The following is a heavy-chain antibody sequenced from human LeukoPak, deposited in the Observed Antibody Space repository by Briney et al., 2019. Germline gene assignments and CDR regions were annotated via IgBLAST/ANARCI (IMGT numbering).Heavy chain of an antibody. CDR2: IYPGDSDT. D-gene: IGHD3-10*01. CDR1: GYSFADYW. Sequence: GESLKISCKASGYSFADYWTGWVRQMPGKGLEWMGIIYPGDSDTRYSPSFQGQVTISADKSIRTAYLQWSSLKASDTAMYYCARSDQLRWFGDARRPFSYGIDVWGQGTTVTVSS. V-gene: IGHV5-51*01. CDR3: ARSDQLRWFGDARRPFSYGIDV. J-gene: IGHJ6*02.